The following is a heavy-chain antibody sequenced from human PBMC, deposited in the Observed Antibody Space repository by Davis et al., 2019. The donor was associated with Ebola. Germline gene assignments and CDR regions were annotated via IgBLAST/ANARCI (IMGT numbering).Heavy chain of an antibody. Sequence: ASVKVSCKASGYTFTSYGISWVRQAPGQGLEWMGWISAYNGNTNYAQKLQGRVTMTTDTSTSTAYMELRSLKSDDTAVYYCARSPIVVVVAATFRFDPWGQGTLVTVSS. CDR1: GYTFTSYG. CDR3: ARSPIVVVVAATFRFDP. CDR2: ISAYNGNT. V-gene: IGHV1-18*01. J-gene: IGHJ5*02. D-gene: IGHD2-15*01.